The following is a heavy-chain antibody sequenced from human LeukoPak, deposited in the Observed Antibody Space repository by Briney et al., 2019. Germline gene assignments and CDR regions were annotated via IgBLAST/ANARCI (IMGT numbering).Heavy chain of an antibody. CDR2: IYYSGST. CDR3: ARGGGCTVARKDFDY. J-gene: IGHJ4*02. V-gene: IGHV4-59*01. CDR1: GGSIRYYY. D-gene: IGHD2-15*01. Sequence: SETLSLTCTISGGSIRYYYWSRIRQPPGKGLEWIGYIYYSGSTNYNPSLRSRVTISVDTSKNQFSLKLTSVTAADTAVYYCARGGGCTVARKDFDYWGQGTLVTVSS.